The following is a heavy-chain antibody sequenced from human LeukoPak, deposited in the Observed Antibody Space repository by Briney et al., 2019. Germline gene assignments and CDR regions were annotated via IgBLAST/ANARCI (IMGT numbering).Heavy chain of an antibody. Sequence: GGSLRLSCAASGFTFTTYWMNWVRQAPGKGLEWVANVKQDGSDKYCVDSVKGRFTISRDNAKNSLYLQMYSLRAEDTAVYYCARGRYCNGGNCYLDYWGQGSLVTVSS. CDR3: ARGRYCNGGNCYLDY. V-gene: IGHV3-7*01. J-gene: IGHJ4*02. D-gene: IGHD2-15*01. CDR1: GFTFTTYW. CDR2: VKQDGSDK.